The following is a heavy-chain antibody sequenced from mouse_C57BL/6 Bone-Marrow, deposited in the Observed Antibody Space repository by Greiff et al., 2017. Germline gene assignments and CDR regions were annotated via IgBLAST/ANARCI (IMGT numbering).Heavy chain of an antibody. CDR1: GYTFTDYY. V-gene: IGHV1-76*01. CDR3: ARQDYGSSYDYYAMDY. D-gene: IGHD1-1*01. J-gene: IGHJ4*01. Sequence: VQLQESGAELVRPGASVKLSCKASGYTFTDYYINWVKQRPGQGLEWIARIYPGSGNTYYNEKFKGKATLTAEKSSSTAYMQLSSLTSEDSAVYFCARQDYGSSYDYYAMDYWGQGTSVTVSS. CDR2: IYPGSGNT.